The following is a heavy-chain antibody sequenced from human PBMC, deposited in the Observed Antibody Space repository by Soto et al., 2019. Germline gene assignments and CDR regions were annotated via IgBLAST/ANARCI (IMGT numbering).Heavy chain of an antibody. V-gene: IGHV1-69*13. J-gene: IGHJ5*02. Sequence: GASVKVSCKASGGTFSSYAISWVRQAPGQGLEWMGGIIPIFGTANYEQKFQGRVTITADESTSTAYMERSSLRSEDTAVYYCARAFGGSFHWFDPWGQGTLVTVSS. CDR1: GGTFSSYA. D-gene: IGHD2-15*01. CDR2: IIPIFGTA. CDR3: ARAFGGSFHWFDP.